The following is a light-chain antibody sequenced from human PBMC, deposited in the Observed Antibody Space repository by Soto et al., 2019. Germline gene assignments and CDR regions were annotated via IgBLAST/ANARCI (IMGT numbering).Light chain of an antibody. V-gene: IGKV3D-20*02. J-gene: IGKJ4*01. CDR1: QSVRSSY. CDR3: QQRSNWPLT. CDR2: GAS. Sequence: EIVLTQSPGTLSLSPGERATLSCRASQSVRSSYLAWYQQKPGQAPRLLIYGASSRATGIPDRFGGSGSGTDFTLTISRLEPEDFAVYYCQQRSNWPLTFGGGTKVDIK.